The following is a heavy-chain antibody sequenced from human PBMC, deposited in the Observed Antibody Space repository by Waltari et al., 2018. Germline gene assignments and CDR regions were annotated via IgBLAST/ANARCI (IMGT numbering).Heavy chain of an antibody. Sequence: QVHLVESGGGLVKPGGSLRLSCEASGFSFSYYHMGWIRQAPGKGLELVSHITSSGTIMYYADSVKGRFTISRDDAKNSLYLRMNSLRAGDTAVYYCARDRSIDDAFDIWGQGTMVTVSS. V-gene: IGHV3-11*04. CDR2: ITSSGTIM. J-gene: IGHJ3*02. D-gene: IGHD3-16*02. CDR3: ARDRSIDDAFDI. CDR1: GFSFSYYH.